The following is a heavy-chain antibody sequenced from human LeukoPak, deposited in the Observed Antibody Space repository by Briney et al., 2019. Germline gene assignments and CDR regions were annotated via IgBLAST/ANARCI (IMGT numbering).Heavy chain of an antibody. CDR1: GFTFSSYW. CDR3: AKPQTPHYYYYYMDV. Sequence: GGSLRLSCAASGFTFSSYWMSWVRQAPGKGLEWVANIKQDGSEKYYVDSVKGRFTISRDNAKNSLYLQMNSLRAEDTAVYYCAKPQTPHYYYYYMDVWGKGTTVTVSS. CDR2: IKQDGSEK. V-gene: IGHV3-7*03. D-gene: IGHD4-23*01. J-gene: IGHJ6*03.